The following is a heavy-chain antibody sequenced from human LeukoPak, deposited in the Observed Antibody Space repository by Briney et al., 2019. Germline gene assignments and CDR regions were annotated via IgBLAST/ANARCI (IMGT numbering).Heavy chain of an antibody. Sequence: GGSLRLSCAASGLTFSSYGMHWVRQAPGKGLEWVALIWFDGSNKYYVDSVKGRFTISRDNSKNTLYLQMNSLRAEDTAVYYCARDLPSGSYFVLDYWGQGTLVTVSS. CDR2: IWFDGSNK. D-gene: IGHD1-26*01. CDR3: ARDLPSGSYFVLDY. CDR1: GLTFSSYG. V-gene: IGHV3-33*01. J-gene: IGHJ4*02.